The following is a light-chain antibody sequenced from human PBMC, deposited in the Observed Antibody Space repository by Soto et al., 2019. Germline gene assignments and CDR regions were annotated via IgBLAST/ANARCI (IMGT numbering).Light chain of an antibody. CDR1: QRVSSN. Sequence: EIVMTQSPATLSVSPGERATLSCRASQRVSSNLAWYQQQHAQAPRLLIYGASIRATGIPTRFSSSGSGTEFTNTNSSQQSEDFATYYCQKYNSAPRTFGQGTKVDIK. CDR2: GAS. CDR3: QKYNSAPRT. J-gene: IGKJ1*01. V-gene: IGKV3-15*01.